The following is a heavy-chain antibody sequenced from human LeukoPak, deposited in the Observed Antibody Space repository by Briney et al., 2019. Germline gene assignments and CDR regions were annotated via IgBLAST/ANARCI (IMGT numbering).Heavy chain of an antibody. V-gene: IGHV1-18*01. CDR1: GYTFTSYG. D-gene: IGHD3-10*01. CDR3: ARDEAVLWFGELLNY. CDR2: ISAYNGNT. Sequence: GASVKVSCKASGYTFTSYGISWVRQAPGQGLEWMGWISAYNGNTNYAQKLQGRATMTTDTSTSTAYMELRSLRSDDTAVYYCARDEAVLWFGELLNYWGQGTLVTVSS. J-gene: IGHJ4*02.